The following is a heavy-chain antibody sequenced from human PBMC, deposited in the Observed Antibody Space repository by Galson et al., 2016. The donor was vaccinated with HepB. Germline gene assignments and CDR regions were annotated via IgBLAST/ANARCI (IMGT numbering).Heavy chain of an antibody. Sequence: QSGAEVKKPGESLKISCKASGYRFSNYWIGWVRQIPGKGLEWMGIIYPRDSDTSYSPSFQGQVTIPADRSIITAYLQWSTLKASATAMIYCARLHSHESSGYGFACNRWGQGTIVTVSS. V-gene: IGHV5-51*01. CDR2: IYPRDSDT. CDR3: ARLHSHESSGYGFACNR. J-gene: IGHJ3*01. D-gene: IGHD3-22*01. CDR1: GYRFSNYW.